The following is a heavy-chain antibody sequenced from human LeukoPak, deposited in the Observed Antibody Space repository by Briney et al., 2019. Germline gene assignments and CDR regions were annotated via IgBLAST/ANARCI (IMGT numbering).Heavy chain of an antibody. Sequence: GGSLRLSCAASGFTFSRYSMNWVRQAPGKGLEWVSSITSSSSYIYYADSLKGQFTISRDNAKNSLYLQMNSLRAEDTAVYYCAELGITMIGGVWGKGTTVTISS. V-gene: IGHV3-21*01. CDR3: AELGITMIGGV. CDR1: GFTFSRYS. J-gene: IGHJ6*04. CDR2: ITSSSSYI. D-gene: IGHD3-10*02.